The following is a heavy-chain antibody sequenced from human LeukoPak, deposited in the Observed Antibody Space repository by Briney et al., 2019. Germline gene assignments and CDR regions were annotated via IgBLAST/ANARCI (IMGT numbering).Heavy chain of an antibody. Sequence: GGSLRLSCAASGFNFSSYSMNWVRQAPGKGLEWVSAISGSGGSTYYADSVKGRFTISRDNSKNTLYLQMNSLRAEDTAVYYCANIARGRYYFDYWGQGTLVTVSS. V-gene: IGHV3-23*01. D-gene: IGHD3-10*01. CDR2: ISGSGGST. CDR3: ANIARGRYYFDY. J-gene: IGHJ4*02. CDR1: GFNFSSYS.